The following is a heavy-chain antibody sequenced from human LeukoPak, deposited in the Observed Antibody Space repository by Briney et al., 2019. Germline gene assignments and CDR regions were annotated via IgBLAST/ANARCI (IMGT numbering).Heavy chain of an antibody. CDR2: INDDATET. CDR1: GFTFRSYC. CDR3: SGGGGWESDF. J-gene: IGHJ4*02. V-gene: IGHV3-7*03. Sequence: GGSRRLSCAASGFTFRSYCMTWVRQAPGKGLEWVANINDDATETNYIDSVKGRFTISRDNVRNSLHLQMDSLRAEDTAVYYCSGGGGWESDFWGQGTLVTVSS. D-gene: IGHD6-19*01.